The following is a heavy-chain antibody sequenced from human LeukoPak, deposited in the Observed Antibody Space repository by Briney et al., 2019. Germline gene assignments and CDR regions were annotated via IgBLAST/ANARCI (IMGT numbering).Heavy chain of an antibody. Sequence: GGSLRLSCAASGFTVSSNYMSWVRQAPGKGLEWVSVIYSGGSTYYADSVKGRFTISRDNSKNTLYLQMNSLRAEDTAVYYCARVEVYCSGGSCLEGVDYWGQGTLVTVSS. CDR2: IYSGGST. J-gene: IGHJ4*02. CDR3: ARVEVYCSGGSCLEGVDY. D-gene: IGHD2-15*01. CDR1: GFTVSSNY. V-gene: IGHV3-53*05.